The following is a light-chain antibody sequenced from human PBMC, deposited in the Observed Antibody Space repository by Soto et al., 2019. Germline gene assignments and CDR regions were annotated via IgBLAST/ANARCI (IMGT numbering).Light chain of an antibody. J-gene: IGLJ1*01. CDR3: GSWDSSLSAYV. Sequence: QSVLTQPPLVSAAPGQKVTISCSGSSSNIGGNSVSWYQQLPGTAPKLLIYDDNKRPSGIPDRFSGSKSGTSATLGITGFXTGDEADYYCGSWDSSLSAYVFGTGTKVTVL. V-gene: IGLV1-51*01. CDR1: SSNIGGNS. CDR2: DDN.